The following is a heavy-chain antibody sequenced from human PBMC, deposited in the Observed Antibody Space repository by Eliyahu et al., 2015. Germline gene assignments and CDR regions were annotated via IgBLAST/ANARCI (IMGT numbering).Heavy chain of an antibody. CDR2: IYWDDDK. CDR3: AHASVTTDYDFWSGYYSGDAFDI. CDR1: GFXLSTXXVG. V-gene: IGHV2-5*02. D-gene: IGHD3-3*01. J-gene: IGHJ3*02. Sequence: QITLKESGPTLVXPTQTLTLTCTFSGFXLSTXXVGVGWXRQPPGKALEWLALIYWDDDKRYSPSLKSRLTITKDTSKNQVVLTMTNMDPVDTATYYCAHASVTTDYDFWSGYYSGDAFDIWGQGTMVTVSS.